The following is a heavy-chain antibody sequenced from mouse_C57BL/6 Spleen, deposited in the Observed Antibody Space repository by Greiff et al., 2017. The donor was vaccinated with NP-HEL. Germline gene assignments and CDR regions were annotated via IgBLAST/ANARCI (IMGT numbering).Heavy chain of an antibody. CDR2: ISYDGSN. V-gene: IGHV3-6*01. CDR1: GYSITSGYY. J-gene: IGHJ2*01. D-gene: IGHD1-1*01. Sequence: EVKLQESGPGLVKPSQSLSLTCSVTGYSITSGYYWNWIRQFPGNKLEWMGYISYDGSNNYNPSLKNRISITRDTSKNQFFLKLNSVTTEDTATYYCSRGLLIFDYWGQGTTLTVSS. CDR3: SRGLLIFDY.